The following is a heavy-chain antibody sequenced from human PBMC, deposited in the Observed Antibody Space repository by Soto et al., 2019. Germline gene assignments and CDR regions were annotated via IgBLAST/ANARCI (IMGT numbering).Heavy chain of an antibody. Sequence: GGSLRLSCAASGFTFSSYAMSWVRQAPGKGLEWVSAISGSGGSTYYADSVKGRFTISRDNSKNTLYLQMNSLRAEDTAVDYCAKGGYYDSSGYYYPYYYYGMDVWGQGTTVTVSS. V-gene: IGHV3-23*01. J-gene: IGHJ6*02. CDR2: ISGSGGST. D-gene: IGHD3-22*01. CDR1: GFTFSSYA. CDR3: AKGGYYDSSGYYYPYYYYGMDV.